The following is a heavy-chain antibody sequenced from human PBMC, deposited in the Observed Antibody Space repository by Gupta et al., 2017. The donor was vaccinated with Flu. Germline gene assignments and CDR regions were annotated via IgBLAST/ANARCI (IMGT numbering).Heavy chain of an antibody. CDR1: GFTFSSYG. Sequence: QVQLVESGGGVVQPGRSLRLSCAASGFTFSSYGMQWVRQAPGKGLEWVAVIWYDGSNKYYADSVKGRFTISRDNSKNTLYLQMNSLRAEDTAVYYCARSDEYSSSSALDYWGQGTLVTVSS. V-gene: IGHV3-33*01. CDR2: IWYDGSNK. D-gene: IGHD6-6*01. CDR3: ARSDEYSSSSALDY. J-gene: IGHJ4*02.